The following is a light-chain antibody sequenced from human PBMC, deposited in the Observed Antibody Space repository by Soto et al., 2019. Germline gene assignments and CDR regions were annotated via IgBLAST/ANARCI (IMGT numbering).Light chain of an antibody. CDR1: SSDVGGYNF. Sequence: QSALTQPPSASGSPGQSVAISCTGTSSDVGGYNFVSWYQQHPGKAPKLMMYEVSVRPSGVPDRFSGSKSGNTASLTVSGLQAEDEAQYYCTSYAGSNNVLFGGGTKVTVL. CDR2: EVS. V-gene: IGLV2-8*01. CDR3: TSYAGSNNVL. J-gene: IGLJ2*01.